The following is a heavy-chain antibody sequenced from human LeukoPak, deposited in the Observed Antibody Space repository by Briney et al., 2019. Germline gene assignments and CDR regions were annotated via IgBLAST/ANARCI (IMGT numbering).Heavy chain of an antibody. Sequence: GRSLRLSCAASGFNIRSHGMHWVRQAPGKGLEWLAVIWYNGNTKYYADSMKGRFTVFRDDSQNTLHLQMDSLRAEDTAVYYCVSADIWGNYRTDSWGHGALVVVSS. J-gene: IGHJ5*01. CDR1: GFNIRSHG. D-gene: IGHD3-16*02. V-gene: IGHV3-33*01. CDR2: IWYNGNTK. CDR3: VSADIWGNYRTDS.